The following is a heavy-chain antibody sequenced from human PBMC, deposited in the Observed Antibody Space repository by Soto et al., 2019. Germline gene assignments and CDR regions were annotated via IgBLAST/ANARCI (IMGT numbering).Heavy chain of an antibody. CDR3: AKGYSDGLDV. J-gene: IGHJ6*02. CDR1: GFTFSNYG. Sequence: QVQLVESGGGVVQPGRSLRLSCAASGFTFSNYGMHWVRQAPGKGLEWVAVILYDGSNKYYADSMKGRFTISRDNSKKRLYLQMNGVRGEDTAVYCCAKGYSDGLDVWGQGTTVTVSS. V-gene: IGHV3-30*18. D-gene: IGHD2-15*01. CDR2: ILYDGSNK.